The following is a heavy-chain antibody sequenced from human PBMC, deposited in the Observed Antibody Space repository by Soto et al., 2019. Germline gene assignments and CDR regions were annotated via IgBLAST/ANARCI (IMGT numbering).Heavy chain of an antibody. J-gene: IGHJ5*01. V-gene: IGHV6-1*01. D-gene: IGHD2-8*01. CDR2: TYYRSKWYH. Sequence: QVQLQQSGPGLVKPSQTLSLTCAISGESVSTNSATWDWIRQSPSRGLEWLGRTYYRSKWYHDYADPVKGRITINADTSNNHLSLQLNSVTPDDTAVYYCARLIGDSWLDSWGQGTLVTVSS. CDR3: ARLIGDSWLDS. CDR1: GESVSTNSAT.